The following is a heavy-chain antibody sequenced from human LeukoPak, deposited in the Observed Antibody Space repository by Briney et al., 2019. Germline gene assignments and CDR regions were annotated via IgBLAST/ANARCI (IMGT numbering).Heavy chain of an antibody. CDR3: ARDRGEGIAAAGTRRYFDY. V-gene: IGHV4-39*07. Sequence: SETLSLTCTVSGGSISSSSYYWGWIRQPPGKGLEWIGHIYSSGTTNYNPSLKSRVSMSVDTSKNQFSLKLSSVTAADTAVYYCARDRGEGIAAAGTRRYFDYWGQGTLVTVSS. D-gene: IGHD6-13*01. CDR1: GGSISSSSYY. J-gene: IGHJ4*02. CDR2: IYSSGTT.